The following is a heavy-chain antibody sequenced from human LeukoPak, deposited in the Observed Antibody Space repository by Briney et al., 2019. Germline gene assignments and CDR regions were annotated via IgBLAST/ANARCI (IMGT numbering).Heavy chain of an antibody. Sequence: GASVKVSCKTSGYTFTSYYIHWVRQAPGQGLEWMGIINPGGGSTSYAQKFQGRVTMTRDTSTSIVYMELSSLRSEDTAVYYCARGGDGTYYYYYYGMGVCGQGTTVTVSS. J-gene: IGHJ6*02. CDR2: INPGGGST. D-gene: IGHD1-1*01. CDR1: GYTFTSYY. V-gene: IGHV1-46*01. CDR3: ARGGDGTYYYYYYGMGV.